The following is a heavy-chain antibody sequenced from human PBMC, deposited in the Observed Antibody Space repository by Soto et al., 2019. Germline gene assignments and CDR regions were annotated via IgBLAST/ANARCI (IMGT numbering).Heavy chain of an antibody. J-gene: IGHJ4*02. CDR1: GYTFTSYG. CDR3: ARDDITYYDFWSGYGPRERPRFDY. CDR2: ISAYNGNT. Sequence: ASVKVSCKASGYTFTSYGISWVRQAPGQGLEWMGWISAYNGNTNYAQKLQGRVTMTTDTSTSTAYMELRSLRSDDTAVYYCARDDITYYDFWSGYGPRERPRFDYWGQGTLVTVSS. V-gene: IGHV1-18*01. D-gene: IGHD3-3*01.